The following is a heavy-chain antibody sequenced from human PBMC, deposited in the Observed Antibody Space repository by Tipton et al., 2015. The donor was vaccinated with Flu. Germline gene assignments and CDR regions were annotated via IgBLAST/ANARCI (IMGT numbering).Heavy chain of an antibody. CDR3: TTRAYNSGWY. V-gene: IGHV3-15*01. Sequence: QLVQSGGGLVKPGESLRLSCAASGFTFSNVYMSWVRQAPGKGLEWVGRIKTKIDGGTPDYGAPVKGRFTISRDDSENTLYLQMNSLKTEDTAVYYCTTRAYNSGWYLGQGTLVTVSS. D-gene: IGHD6-19*01. CDR2: IKTKIDGGTP. CDR1: GFTFSNVY. J-gene: IGHJ4*02.